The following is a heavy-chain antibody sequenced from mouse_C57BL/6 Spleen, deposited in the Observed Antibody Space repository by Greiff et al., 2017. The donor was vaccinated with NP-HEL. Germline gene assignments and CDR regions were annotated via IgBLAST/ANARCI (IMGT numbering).Heavy chain of an antibody. CDR2: IDPENGDT. J-gene: IGHJ2*01. Sequence: VQLQQSGAELVRPGASVKLSCTASGFNIKDDYMHWVKQRPEQGLEWIGWIDPENGDTEYASKFQGKVTITADTSSNPAYLQLSSLTSEDSAVYYCTTLGDYWDQGTTLTVSS. CDR1: GFNIKDDY. CDR3: TTLGDY. V-gene: IGHV14-4*01.